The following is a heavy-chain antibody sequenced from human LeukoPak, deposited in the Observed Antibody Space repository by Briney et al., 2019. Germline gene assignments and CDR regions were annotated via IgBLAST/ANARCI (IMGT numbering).Heavy chain of an antibody. CDR3: ARHARSSSHPSNWFDP. D-gene: IGHD6-13*01. CDR1: GGSISTSSYY. V-gene: IGHV4-39*01. CDR2: IYYSGST. Sequence: SETLSLTCTVSGGSISTSSYYWGSIRQPPGKGRERFGSIYYSGSTYYNPSLKRRVPISVDTSKIQVSVKLSSVTAADTTVYHCARHARSSSHPSNWFDPWGQGTLVTVSS. J-gene: IGHJ5*02.